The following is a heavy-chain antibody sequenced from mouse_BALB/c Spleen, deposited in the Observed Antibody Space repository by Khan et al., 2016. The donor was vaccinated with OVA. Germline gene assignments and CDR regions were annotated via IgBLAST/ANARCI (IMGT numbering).Heavy chain of an antibody. Sequence: VQLMESGPGLVKPSQSLSLTCTVTGYSITSGYVRSWIQPFPGHKLEWMGSISYSGSPNYTPSLKRRLSSSRDSSKNQFFLQLNSVTTEDTATNNSARTGRRKCWGQGTTLTVTA. CDR1: GYSITSGYV. CDR2: ISYSGSP. CDR3: ARTGRRKC. V-gene: IGHV3-2*02. D-gene: IGHD1-1*01. J-gene: IGHJ2*01.